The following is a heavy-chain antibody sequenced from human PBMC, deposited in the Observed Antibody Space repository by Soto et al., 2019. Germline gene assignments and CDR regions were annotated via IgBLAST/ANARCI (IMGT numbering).Heavy chain of an antibody. Sequence: LSLTCTVSGGSISSGDYYWSWIRQPPGKGLEWIGYIYYSGSTYYNPSLKSRVTISVDTSKNQFSLKLSSVTAADTAVYYCARDSSGYWSFDYWGQGTLVTVSS. D-gene: IGHD3-22*01. V-gene: IGHV4-30-4*01. CDR2: IYYSGST. J-gene: IGHJ4*02. CDR1: GGSISSGDYY. CDR3: ARDSSGYWSFDY.